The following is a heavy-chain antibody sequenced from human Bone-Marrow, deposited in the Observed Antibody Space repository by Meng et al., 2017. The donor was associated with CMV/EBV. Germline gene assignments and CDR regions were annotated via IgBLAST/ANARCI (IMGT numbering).Heavy chain of an antibody. CDR2: IYYSGST. Sequence: SETLSLTCTVSGGSISSYYWSWIRQPPGKGLEWIGYIYYSGSTNYNPSLKSRVTISVDTSKNQFSLKLSSVTAADTAVYYCARAYYDSSALFPYWGQGTLVTVSS. D-gene: IGHD3-22*01. CDR1: GGSISSYY. V-gene: IGHV4-59*01. CDR3: ARAYYDSSALFPY. J-gene: IGHJ4*02.